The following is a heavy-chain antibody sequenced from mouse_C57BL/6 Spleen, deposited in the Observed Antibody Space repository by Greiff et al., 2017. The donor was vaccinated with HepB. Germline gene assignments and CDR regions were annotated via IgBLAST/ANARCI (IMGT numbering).Heavy chain of an antibody. D-gene: IGHD4-1*01. Sequence: VQLQQSGPELVKPGAPVKISCKASGYAFSSFWMNWVKQRPGKGLEWIGRIYPGDGDTNYNGKFKGKATLSADKSSSTAYMQLSILTSEYSAVFFSARSLGRRYFDYWGHGTTLTVSS. CDR3: ARSLGRRYFDY. J-gene: IGHJ2*01. CDR2: IYPGDGDT. CDR1: GYAFSSFW. V-gene: IGHV1-82*01.